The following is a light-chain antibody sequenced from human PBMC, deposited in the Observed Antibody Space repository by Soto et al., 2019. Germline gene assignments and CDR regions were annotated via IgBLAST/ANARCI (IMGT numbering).Light chain of an antibody. CDR2: DSS. CDR1: QSISSY. V-gene: IGKV3-11*01. CDR3: QQCRDWPLT. Sequence: EIVLTQSPATLSLSPGERATLSCRASQSISSYLAWYQQKPGQAPRILFYDSSIRAAGIPARCSASGSGTAFTRTISILEPEELAVDDWQQCRDWPLTFGRGTKMVIK. J-gene: IGKJ2*01.